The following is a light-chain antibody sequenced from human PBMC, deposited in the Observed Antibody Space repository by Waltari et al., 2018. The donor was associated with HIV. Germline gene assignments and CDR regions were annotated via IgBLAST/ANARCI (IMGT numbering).Light chain of an antibody. CDR3: GTWHSSLSAGI. CDR1: RSDIGDNY. Sequence: QSVLTQPPSVSAAPRQNVTIPCSGSRSDIGDNYVPWYQQLPGTAPRLLIYENQKRPLGIPNRFSGSKSGTSATLGITGLQTGDEADYYCGTWHSSLSAGIFGGGTKLTVL. J-gene: IGLJ2*01. CDR2: ENQ. V-gene: IGLV1-51*02.